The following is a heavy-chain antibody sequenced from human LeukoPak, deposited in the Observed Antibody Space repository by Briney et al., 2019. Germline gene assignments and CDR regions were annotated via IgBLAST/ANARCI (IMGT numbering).Heavy chain of an antibody. Sequence: GTSLRLSCAASGFTFTSYGMHWVRQAPGKGLEWVALITYDGYYKYYSDSVKGRFTISSDTSKNTLYLQMNSLRAEDTAVYYCARAAMVRGVDYFDYWGQGTLVTVSS. CDR1: GFTFTSYG. D-gene: IGHD3-10*01. CDR3: ARAAMVRGVDYFDY. J-gene: IGHJ4*02. V-gene: IGHV3-30*03. CDR2: ITYDGYYK.